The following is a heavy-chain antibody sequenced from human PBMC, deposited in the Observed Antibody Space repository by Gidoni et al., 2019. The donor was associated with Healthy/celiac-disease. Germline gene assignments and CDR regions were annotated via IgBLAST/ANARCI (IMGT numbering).Heavy chain of an antibody. CDR1: CFTFSSDA. D-gene: IGHD5-12*01. J-gene: IGHJ4*02. Sequence: VPLLESGGGLVKPGGSPRLSGPAACFTFSSDAMRWVRQAPGKGREWVSAISGRGGSTDYADSVKGRFTSSRDNSKNTLYLQMNSLRAEDTAVYYCAKSGKWLRLDYFDYGGQGTLVTVSS. CDR3: AKSGKWLRLDYFDY. V-gene: IGHV3-23*01. CDR2: ISGRGGST.